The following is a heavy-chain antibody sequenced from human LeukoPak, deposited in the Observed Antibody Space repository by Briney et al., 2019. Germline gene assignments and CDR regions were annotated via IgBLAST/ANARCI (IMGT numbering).Heavy chain of an antibody. Sequence: GGSLRLSCAASGFTFSSYIMNWVRQAPGKGLEWVSSISSSSSYIYYADSVKGRFTISRDNAKNSLYLQMNSLRAEDTAVYYCARSLQDYYYYMDVWGKGTTVTVSS. CDR1: GFTFSSYI. D-gene: IGHD4-11*01. J-gene: IGHJ6*03. CDR2: ISSSSSYI. V-gene: IGHV3-21*01. CDR3: ARSLQDYYYYMDV.